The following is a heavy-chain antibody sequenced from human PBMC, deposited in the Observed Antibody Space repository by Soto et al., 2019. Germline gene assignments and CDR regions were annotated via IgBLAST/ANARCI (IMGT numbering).Heavy chain of an antibody. V-gene: IGHV3-30*18. CDR2: ISYDGSNK. D-gene: IGHD3-3*01. Sequence: GGSLRLSCAASGFTFSSYGMHWVRQAPGKGLEWVAVISYDGSNKYYADSVKGRFTISRDNSKNTLYLQMNSLRAEDTAVYYCAKALTHVLRFLEWLPPDAFDIWGQGTMVTVSS. J-gene: IGHJ3*02. CDR3: AKALTHVLRFLEWLPPDAFDI. CDR1: GFTFSSYG.